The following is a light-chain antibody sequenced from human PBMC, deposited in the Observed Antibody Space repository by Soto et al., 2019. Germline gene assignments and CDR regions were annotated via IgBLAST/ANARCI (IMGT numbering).Light chain of an antibody. J-gene: IGLJ1*01. V-gene: IGLV2-11*01. CDR2: YVT. CDR1: SSDVGGYNY. CDR3: CSFAGLYIYV. Sequence: QSVLTQPRSVSGSPGQSVTISCTGTSSDVGGYNYVSWYQQHPGKAPKLLIYYVTKRPSGVPDRFSGSKSGNTASLTISGLQADDEADYSCCSFAGLYIYVFGGGTKVTVL.